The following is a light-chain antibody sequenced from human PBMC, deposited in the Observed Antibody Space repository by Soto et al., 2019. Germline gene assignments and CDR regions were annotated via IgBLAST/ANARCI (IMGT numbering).Light chain of an antibody. CDR3: QQYDNWPPWT. CDR1: QTISSN. Sequence: EIVMTQSPATLSVSPGERATLSCRASQTISSNLAWYQQKPGQAPRLLIYAASTRAIGIPARFSGSGSGTEFTLTISSLQSEDFVVYYCQQYDNWPPWTFGQGTKVEIK. J-gene: IGKJ1*01. CDR2: AAS. V-gene: IGKV3D-15*01.